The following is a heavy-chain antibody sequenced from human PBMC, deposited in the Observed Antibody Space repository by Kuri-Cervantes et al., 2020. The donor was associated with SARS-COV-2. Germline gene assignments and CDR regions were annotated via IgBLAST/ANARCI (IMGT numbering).Heavy chain of an antibody. CDR3: ARRAYGEQVDYYYMDV. Sequence: GESLKISCEGVGYSFSTYWIAWVRQMPGKGLEWMGIIYPGDSDTTYSPSFQGQVTISTDSSINTAYLQWSSLKASDTAMYYCARRAYGEQVDYYYMDVWGKGTTVTVSS. CDR2: IYPGDSDT. V-gene: IGHV5-51*01. CDR1: GYSFSTYW. J-gene: IGHJ6*03. D-gene: IGHD4-17*01.